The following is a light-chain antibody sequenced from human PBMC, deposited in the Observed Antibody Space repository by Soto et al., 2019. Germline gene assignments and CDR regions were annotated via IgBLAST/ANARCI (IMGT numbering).Light chain of an antibody. CDR1: SSVVGGYNY. CDR2: DVT. V-gene: IGLV2-14*03. CDR3: ISFTSRHIYV. J-gene: IGLJ1*01. Sequence: QSVLTQPASVSGSPGQSITISCTGTSSVVGGYNYVSWYQQHPGRAPKLIIYDVTNRPSGISNRFSGSKSGNTASLTISGLQTEDEADYDGISFTSRHIYVFGNETKVTV.